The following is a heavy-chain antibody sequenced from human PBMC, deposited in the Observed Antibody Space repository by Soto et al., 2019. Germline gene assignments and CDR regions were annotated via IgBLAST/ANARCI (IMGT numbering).Heavy chain of an antibody. CDR2: ISYDGSNE. Sequence: QVQLVESGGGVVQPGRSLRLSCAASGFTFSSYGMHWVRQAPGKGLEWVAVISYDGSNEYYADSVKGRFTISRDNSKNTLYLQMNRLRADDTAVYYCAKDAGGSYYFDYWGQGTLVTVSS. D-gene: IGHD1-26*01. CDR3: AKDAGGSYYFDY. CDR1: GFTFSSYG. J-gene: IGHJ4*02. V-gene: IGHV3-30*18.